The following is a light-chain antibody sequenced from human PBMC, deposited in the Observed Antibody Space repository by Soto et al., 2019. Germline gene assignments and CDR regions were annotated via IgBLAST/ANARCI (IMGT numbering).Light chain of an antibody. V-gene: IGKV1-5*01. CDR2: DAS. J-gene: IGKJ1*01. Sequence: DIQMTQSPSTLSASVGDRGTITCRASRSISNWLAWYQQRPGIAPKLLIFDASILQSGVPSRFSGSGSGTEFTLSISRLQTDDFATYYCQQFNTSPWTFGQGTKVDI. CDR1: RSISNW. CDR3: QQFNTSPWT.